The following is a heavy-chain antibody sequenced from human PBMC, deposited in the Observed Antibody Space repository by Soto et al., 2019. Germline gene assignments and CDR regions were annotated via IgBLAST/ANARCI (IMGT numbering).Heavy chain of an antibody. Sequence: QVQLQESGPGLVKPSQTLSLTCTVSGRSIRSGGYYWSWIRQHPGKGLEWIGYIDYSGSTYYNLSLKGRVAVALDTSKNQFSLNMSSVTAADTAVYYCARTYASSPYFDYWGQGTLVAVSS. CDR1: GRSIRSGGYY. V-gene: IGHV4-31*03. D-gene: IGHD2-2*01. CDR2: IDYSGST. J-gene: IGHJ4*02. CDR3: ARTYASSPYFDY.